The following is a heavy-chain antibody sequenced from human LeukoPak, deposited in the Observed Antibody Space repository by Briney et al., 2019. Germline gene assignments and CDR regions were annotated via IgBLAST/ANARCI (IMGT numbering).Heavy chain of an antibody. CDR3: ADLAVAGSFDY. CDR1: GFTFDDYA. CDR2: ISGSGGST. J-gene: IGHJ4*02. D-gene: IGHD6-19*01. V-gene: IGHV3-23*01. Sequence: GRSLRLSCAASGFTFDDYAMHWVRQAPGKGLEWVSAISGSGGSTYYADSVKGRFTISRDNSKNTLYLQMNSLRAEDTAVYYCADLAVAGSFDYWGQGTLVTVSS.